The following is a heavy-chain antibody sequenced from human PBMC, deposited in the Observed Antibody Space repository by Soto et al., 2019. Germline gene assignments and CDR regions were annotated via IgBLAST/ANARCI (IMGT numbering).Heavy chain of an antibody. CDR2: IYYSGST. D-gene: IGHD6-13*01. J-gene: IGHJ4*02. CDR3: ARRSSSWYAYYFDY. V-gene: IGHV4-39*01. Sequence: SETLSLTCTVSGGSISSSSYYWGWIRQPPGKGLEWIGSIYYSGSTYYNPSLKSRVTISVDTSKNQFSLKLSSVTAADTAVYYCARRSSSWYAYYFDYWGQGTLVTVSS. CDR1: GGSISSSSYY.